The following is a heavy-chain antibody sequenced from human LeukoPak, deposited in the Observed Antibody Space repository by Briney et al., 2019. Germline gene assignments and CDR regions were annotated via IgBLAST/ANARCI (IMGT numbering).Heavy chain of an antibody. D-gene: IGHD1-26*01. J-gene: IGHJ4*02. CDR2: ISASGGST. V-gene: IGHV3-23*01. Sequence: GGSLRLSCAVPGFIFNSSAMSWVRQAPGKGLEWVSSISASGGSTYHADSVKGRFTISRDNSKNTLYLQMNSLRAEDTAVYYCAKDNVIVGGYYFDYWGQGTLVTVSS. CDR3: AKDNVIVGGYYFDY. CDR1: GFIFNSSA.